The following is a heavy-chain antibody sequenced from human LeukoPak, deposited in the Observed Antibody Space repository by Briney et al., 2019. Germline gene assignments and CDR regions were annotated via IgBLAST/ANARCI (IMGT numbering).Heavy chain of an antibody. V-gene: IGHV1-18*01. J-gene: IGHJ4*02. Sequence: GASVKVSCKASGGTFSSYAISWGRQAPGQGLEWMGWLSTYNGNTNYAQKFQGRVTMTTDTSTSTAYMELRSLRFDDTAMYYCARVISSSWYHHDYWGQGTLVTVSS. CDR2: LSTYNGNT. CDR3: ARVISSSWYHHDY. D-gene: IGHD6-13*01. CDR1: GGTFSSYA.